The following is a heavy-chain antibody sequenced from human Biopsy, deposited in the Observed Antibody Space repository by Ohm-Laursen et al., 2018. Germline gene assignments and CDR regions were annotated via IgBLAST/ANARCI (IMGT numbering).Heavy chain of an antibody. J-gene: IGHJ5*02. CDR2: IYNTETT. Sequence: TLSLTCTVSGGSISSSTTYYWAWLRQPPGKGLEWIGSIYNTETTFYNPSLKSQVTITVDTSTNQLSLKVSSVTAADTALYFCARHPTGFWFDPWGHGTLVTVSS. V-gene: IGHV4-39*01. CDR3: ARHPTGFWFDP. CDR1: GGSISSSTTYY.